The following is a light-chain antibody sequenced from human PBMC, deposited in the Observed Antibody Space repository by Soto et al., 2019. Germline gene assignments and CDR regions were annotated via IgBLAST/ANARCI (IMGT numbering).Light chain of an antibody. CDR3: QQYENFPIT. CDR1: QSVGTN. J-gene: IGKJ5*01. Sequence: EIVMTQSPATMSLSPGDRAALSCRASQSVGTNLAWYQQKPGQAPTLLIYDASTRATRLPDRFSGSGSGTEFNLTITSLQSEDFAIYYCQQYENFPITFGQGTRLETK. CDR2: DAS. V-gene: IGKV3-15*01.